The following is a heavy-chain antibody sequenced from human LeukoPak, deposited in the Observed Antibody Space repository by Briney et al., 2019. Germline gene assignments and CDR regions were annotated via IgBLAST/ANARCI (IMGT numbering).Heavy chain of an antibody. CDR3: AKAEYGGNSGLDY. V-gene: IGHV3-30*18. D-gene: IGHD4-23*01. Sequence: PGGSLRLSCAASGFTFSSYGTHWVRQAPGKGLEWVAVISYDGSNKYYADSVKGRFTISRDNSKNTLYLQMNSLRAEDTAVYYCAKAEYGGNSGLDYWGQGTLVTVSS. J-gene: IGHJ4*02. CDR1: GFTFSSYG. CDR2: ISYDGSNK.